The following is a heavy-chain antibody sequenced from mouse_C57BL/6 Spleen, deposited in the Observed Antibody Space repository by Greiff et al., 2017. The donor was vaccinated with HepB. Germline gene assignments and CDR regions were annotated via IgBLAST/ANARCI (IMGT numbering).Heavy chain of an antibody. J-gene: IGHJ2*01. CDR3: ARSRGDY. Sequence: QVQLQQSGAELVRPGTSVKVSCKASGYAFTNYLIEWVKQRPGQGLGWIGVINPGSGGTNYNEKFKGKATLTADKSSSTAYMQLSSLTSEDSAVYFCARSRGDYWGQGTTLTVSS. V-gene: IGHV1-54*01. CDR1: GYAFTNYL. CDR2: INPGSGGT.